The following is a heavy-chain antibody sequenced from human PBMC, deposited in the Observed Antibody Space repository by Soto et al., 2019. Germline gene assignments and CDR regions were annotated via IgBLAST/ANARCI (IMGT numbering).Heavy chain of an antibody. Sequence: EVQLLESGGGLVQPGGSLRLSCAASGFSFSNHPMSWVRQAPGKGLEWVSGFSGSGGRTYYADSVKGRFTISRDISKNTLYLQMTSLRAEDTAVYYCAKEALPYTRGRVWFDPWGQGTLVTVSS. V-gene: IGHV3-23*01. CDR1: GFSFSNHP. J-gene: IGHJ5*02. CDR3: AKEALPYTRGRVWFDP. CDR2: FSGSGGRT. D-gene: IGHD2-2*02.